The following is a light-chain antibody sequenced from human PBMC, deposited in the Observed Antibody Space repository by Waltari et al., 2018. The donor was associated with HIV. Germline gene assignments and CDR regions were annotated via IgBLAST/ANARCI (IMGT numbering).Light chain of an antibody. CDR2: DDS. CDR3: QVWDSSSDHCV. V-gene: IGLV3-21*02. CDR1: NIGRKS. Sequence: SYVLTQPPSVSVAPGQTARITCGGDNIGRKSAHWYQQKPGQAPVLVVHDDSDRPSGIPERFSGSNSGNTATLTISRVEVGDEADYYCQVWDSSSDHCVFGVGTKLTVL. J-gene: IGLJ2*01.